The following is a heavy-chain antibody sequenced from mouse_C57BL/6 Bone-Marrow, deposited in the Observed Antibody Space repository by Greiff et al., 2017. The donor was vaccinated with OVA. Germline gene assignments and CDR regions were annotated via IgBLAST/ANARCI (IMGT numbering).Heavy chain of an antibody. D-gene: IGHD2-4*01. V-gene: IGHV1-59*01. CDR2: IDPSDSYT. Sequence: VQLQQPGAKLVRPGTSVKLSCKASGYTFTSYWMHWVKQRPGQGLEWIGVIDPSDSYTNYNQKFKGKATLTVDTSSSTAYMQLSSLTSEDSAVYYCARSGDYAWFAYWGQGTLVTVSA. CDR1: GYTFTSYW. J-gene: IGHJ3*01. CDR3: ARSGDYAWFAY.